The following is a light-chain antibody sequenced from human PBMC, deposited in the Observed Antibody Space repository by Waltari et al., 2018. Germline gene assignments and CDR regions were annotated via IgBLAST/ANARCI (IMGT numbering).Light chain of an antibody. J-gene: IGKJ4*01. V-gene: IGKV3-11*01. CDR3: QHRSSWPLT. Sequence: EIVLTQSPATLSLSPGERATLSCRASQSVIRYLAWYQKKHGQAPRRLIYAASNRATGIPSRFSGSGSGTDFTLTIGSLEVEDSAVYYWQHRSSWPLTFGGGTKVEIK. CDR1: QSVIRY. CDR2: AAS.